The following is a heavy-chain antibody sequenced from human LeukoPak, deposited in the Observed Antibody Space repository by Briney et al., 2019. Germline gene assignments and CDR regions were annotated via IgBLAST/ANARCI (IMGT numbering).Heavy chain of an antibody. CDR1: GYTFTGYY. Sequence: ASVKVSCKASGYTFTGYYMHWVRQAPGQGLEWMGWINPNSGGTNYAQKFQGRVTMTRNTSISTAYMELSSLRSEDTAVYYCARGWTKRRRDIVATKGWFDPWGQGTLVTVSS. J-gene: IGHJ5*02. CDR2: INPNSGGT. V-gene: IGHV1-2*02. CDR3: ARGWTKRRRDIVATKGWFDP. D-gene: IGHD5-12*01.